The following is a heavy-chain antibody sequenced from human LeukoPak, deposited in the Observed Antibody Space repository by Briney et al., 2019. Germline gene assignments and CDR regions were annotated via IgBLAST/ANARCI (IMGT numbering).Heavy chain of an antibody. J-gene: IGHJ4*02. D-gene: IGHD4/OR15-4a*01. Sequence: GGSLRLSCAASGFTFSAYWMRWVRQAPGKGLEWVASINDDGSEKYSVDSVKGRFTISRDNAKNSLYLQMNSLRAEDTAVYYCARLTLSSNDWCYDYGGRGTLVSVS. CDR1: GFTFSAYW. V-gene: IGHV3-7*01. CDR2: INDDGSEK. CDR3: ARLTLSSNDWCYDY.